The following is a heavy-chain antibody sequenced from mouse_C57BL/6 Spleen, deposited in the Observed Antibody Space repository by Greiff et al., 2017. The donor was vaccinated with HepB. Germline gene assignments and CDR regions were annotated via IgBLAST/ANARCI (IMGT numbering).Heavy chain of an antibody. CDR2: IYPGDGDT. J-gene: IGHJ4*01. D-gene: IGHD6-1*01. Sequence: QVQLQQSGAELVKPGASVKISCKASGYAFSSYWMNWVKQRPGKGLEWIGQIYPGDGDTNYNGKFKGKATLTADKSSSTAYMQLSCLTSEDSAVYFCARQASAGLPMDYWGQGTSVTVSS. CDR1: GYAFSSYW. CDR3: ARQASAGLPMDY. V-gene: IGHV1-80*01.